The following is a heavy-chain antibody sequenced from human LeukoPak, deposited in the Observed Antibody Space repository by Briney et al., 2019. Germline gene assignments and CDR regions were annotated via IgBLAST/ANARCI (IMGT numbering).Heavy chain of an antibody. J-gene: IGHJ4*02. V-gene: IGHV4-31*03. CDR1: GGSISSDGYY. CDR2: IYYSGST. CDR3: ARDQGYLADY. Sequence: PSQTLSLTCTVSGGSISSDGYYWSWIRQLPGKGLEWIGYIYYSGSTYYNPSLKSRVTISVDTSKNQFSLKLSSVTAADTAVYYCARDQGYLADYWGQGTLVTVSS. D-gene: IGHD2-15*01.